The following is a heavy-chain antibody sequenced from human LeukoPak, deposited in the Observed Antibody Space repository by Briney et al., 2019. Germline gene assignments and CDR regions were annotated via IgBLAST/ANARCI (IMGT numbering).Heavy chain of an antibody. Sequence: GGSLRLSCAASGFMFANYAMAWVRQAPGKGLEWVSAIGGVGHGRDYADSVKGRFTISRDNSKSTLYLQMNSLRAGDTALYYCSKRVGGTPDNWGLGTLVTVSS. CDR1: GFMFANYA. CDR3: SKRVGGTPDN. V-gene: IGHV3-23*01. CDR2: IGGVGHGR. D-gene: IGHD1-14*01. J-gene: IGHJ4*02.